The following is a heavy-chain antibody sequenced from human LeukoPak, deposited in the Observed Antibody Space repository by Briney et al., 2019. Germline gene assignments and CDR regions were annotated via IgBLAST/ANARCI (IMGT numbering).Heavy chain of an antibody. V-gene: IGHV4-39*07. J-gene: IGHJ5*02. Sequence: SETLSLTCTVSGGSISSSSYYWGWIRQPPGKGLEWIGSIYYSGSTYYNSSLKSRVTISVDTSKNQFSLKLSSVTAADTAVYYCARWLATLPKMFDPWGQGTLVTVSS. CDR3: ARWLATLPKMFDP. D-gene: IGHD3-22*01. CDR1: GGSISSSSYY. CDR2: IYYSGST.